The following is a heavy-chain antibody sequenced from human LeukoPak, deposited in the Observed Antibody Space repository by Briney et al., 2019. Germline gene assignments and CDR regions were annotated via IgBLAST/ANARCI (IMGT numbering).Heavy chain of an antibody. V-gene: IGHV1-2*02. Sequence: ASVKVSCKASGYTFTSYGISWVRQAPGQGLEWMGWINPNSGGTNYAQKFQGRVTMTRDTSISTAYMELSRLRSDDTAVYYCASGFYDILTGYYAFDIWGQGTMVTVSS. J-gene: IGHJ3*02. CDR1: GYTFTSYG. D-gene: IGHD3-9*01. CDR2: INPNSGGT. CDR3: ASGFYDILTGYYAFDI.